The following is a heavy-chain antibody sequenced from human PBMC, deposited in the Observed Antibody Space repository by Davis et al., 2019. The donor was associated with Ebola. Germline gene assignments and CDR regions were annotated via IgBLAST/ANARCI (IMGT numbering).Heavy chain of an antibody. CDR3: AREIYCSGGTCPQPFDY. CDR1: GFTFSSYS. V-gene: IGHV3-21*01. Sequence: GESLKISCAASGFTFSSYSMNWVRQAPGKGLEWVSSISSSSSYIYYADSVKGRFTISRDNAKNSLYLQMNSLRAEDTAVYYCAREIYCSGGTCPQPFDYWGQGTLVTVSS. CDR2: ISSSSSYI. J-gene: IGHJ4*02. D-gene: IGHD2-15*01.